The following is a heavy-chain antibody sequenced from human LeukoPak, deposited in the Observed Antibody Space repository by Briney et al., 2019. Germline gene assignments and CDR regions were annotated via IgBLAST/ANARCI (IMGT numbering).Heavy chain of an antibody. CDR1: GGSIRSSSYY. Sequence: SETLSLTCTVSGGSIRSSSYYWGWVRQPPGKGLEWIGSIYYSGSTYYNPSLKSRVTISVDTSKNQFSLKLSSVTAADTAVYYCARHIANWFDPWGQGTLVTVSS. V-gene: IGHV4-39*01. D-gene: IGHD2-15*01. J-gene: IGHJ5*02. CDR2: IYYSGST. CDR3: ARHIANWFDP.